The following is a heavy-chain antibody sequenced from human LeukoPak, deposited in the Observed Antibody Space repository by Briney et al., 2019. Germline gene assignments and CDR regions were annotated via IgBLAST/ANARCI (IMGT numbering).Heavy chain of an antibody. Sequence: PSETLSLTCAVSGGSISSSNWWSWVRQPPGKGLEWIGEIYHSGSTNHNPSLKSRVTISVDKSKNQFSLKLSSVTAADTAVYYCARSYSSGWQTFDYWGQGTLVTVSS. V-gene: IGHV4-4*02. D-gene: IGHD6-19*01. J-gene: IGHJ4*02. CDR2: IYHSGST. CDR1: GGSISSSNW. CDR3: ARSYSSGWQTFDY.